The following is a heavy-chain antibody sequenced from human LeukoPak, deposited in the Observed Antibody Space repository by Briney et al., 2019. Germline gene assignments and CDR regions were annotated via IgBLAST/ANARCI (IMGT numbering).Heavy chain of an antibody. V-gene: IGHV3-23*01. J-gene: IGHJ6*02. CDR2: IGTSGNSK. D-gene: IGHD6-13*01. CDR1: GFTFTTYP. CDR3: AAGLYYYGMDM. Sequence: PGGSLRLSCAASGFTFTTYPMTWVRRAPGRGLEWVSAIGTSGNSKYYAVSVRGRFTVSRDNFKNSLYLQMDRVRAEDTAVYYCAAGLYYYGMDMWGQGTTVTVSS.